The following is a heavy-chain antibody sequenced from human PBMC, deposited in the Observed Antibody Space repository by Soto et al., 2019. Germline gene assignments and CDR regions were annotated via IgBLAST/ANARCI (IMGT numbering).Heavy chain of an antibody. CDR2: IRSERYGGTA. D-gene: IGHD2-15*01. CDR3: STIPRNRRGQPFGC. V-gene: IGHV3-49*03. J-gene: IGHJ4*02. CDR1: GFTFDDYA. Sequence: EMLLVESGGGLVEPGRSLRLSCTGSGFTFDDYAISWFRQTPGRGLECIGFIRSERYGGTADDAASVQGRFTISREDSKSVAFLQMNSLKSDDTGVYFCSTIPRNRRGQPFGCWGQGTLVTVSS.